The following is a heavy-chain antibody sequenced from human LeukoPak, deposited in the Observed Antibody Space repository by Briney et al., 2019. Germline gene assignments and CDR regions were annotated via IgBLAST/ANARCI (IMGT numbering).Heavy chain of an antibody. D-gene: IGHD3-10*01. V-gene: IGHV1-24*01. J-gene: IGHJ3*02. Sequence: GASVKVSCKVSGYTPTELSMHWVRQAPGKGLEWMGGFDPEDGEAIYAQKFQGRVTMTEDTSTDTAYMELSSLRSEDTAVYYCATRRYYYGSGSYSCYAFDIWGQGTMVTVSS. CDR1: GYTPTELS. CDR2: FDPEDGEA. CDR3: ATRRYYYGSGSYSCYAFDI.